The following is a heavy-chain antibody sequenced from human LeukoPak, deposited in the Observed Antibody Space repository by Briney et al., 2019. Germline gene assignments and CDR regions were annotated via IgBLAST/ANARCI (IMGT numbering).Heavy chain of an antibody. J-gene: IGHJ4*02. D-gene: IGHD6-13*01. CDR1: GFTFYSYS. V-gene: IGHV3-21*01. Sequence: GGSVRLSCAVSGFTFYSYSMNWVRHAPGKGLVWVSSINSSRSYIYYGDSVKRRFTISRDNAKNSLYLQKHSLSSEDTAVYHCARYARYSVTRFDYWGQGTLVTVSS. CDR3: ARYARYSVTRFDY. CDR2: INSSRSYI.